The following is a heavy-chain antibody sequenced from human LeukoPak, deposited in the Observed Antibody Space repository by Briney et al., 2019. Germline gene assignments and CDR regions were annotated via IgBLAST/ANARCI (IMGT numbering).Heavy chain of an antibody. CDR1: GFTFSSYA. CDR3: AKRSSSGYAFDI. V-gene: IGHV3-23*01. Sequence: GGSLRLSCAASGFTFSSYAMSWVRQAPGKGLEWVSAISGSGGSTYYADSVKGRFTISRDNSKNTLYLQMSSLRAEDTAVYYCAKRSSSGYAFDIWGQGTMVTVSS. D-gene: IGHD6-13*01. CDR2: ISGSGGST. J-gene: IGHJ3*02.